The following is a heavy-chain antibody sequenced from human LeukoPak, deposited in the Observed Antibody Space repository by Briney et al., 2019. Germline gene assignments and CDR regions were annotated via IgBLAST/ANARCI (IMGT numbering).Heavy chain of an antibody. CDR3: ARGPHVFYCSSTSCYHWFDP. J-gene: IGHJ5*02. Sequence: SETLSLTCTVSGGSISSSSYYWGWIRQPPGKGLEWIGSIHYSGSTYYKPSLKSGVTMSVDTSKNQFSLKLSSVTAADTAVYYCARGPHVFYCSSTSCYHWFDPWGQGTLVTVSS. CDR2: IHYSGST. V-gene: IGHV4-39*01. CDR1: GGSISSSSYY. D-gene: IGHD2-2*01.